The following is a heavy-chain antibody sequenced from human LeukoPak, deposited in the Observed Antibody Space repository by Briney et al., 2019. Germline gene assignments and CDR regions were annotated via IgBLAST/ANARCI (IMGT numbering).Heavy chain of an antibody. CDR1: GYTFTGYY. J-gene: IGHJ4*02. V-gene: IGHV1-46*01. Sequence: ASVKVSCKASGYTFTGYYIHWVRQAPGLGLEWMGMIFPRDGSTSYAQKFQGRVTVTRDTSTSTVHMELSGLRSEDTAVYYCARDQEGFDYWGQGTLVTVSS. CDR2: IFPRDGST. CDR3: ARDQEGFDY.